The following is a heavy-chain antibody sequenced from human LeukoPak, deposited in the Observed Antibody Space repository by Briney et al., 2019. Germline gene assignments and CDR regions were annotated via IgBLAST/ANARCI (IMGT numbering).Heavy chain of an antibody. CDR3: ARDGFSSGYPYDAFDI. CDR1: GFTVSSNY. Sequence: GGSLRLSCAASGFTVSSNYMSWVRQAPGKGLEWVSVIYSGGSTYYADSVKGRITISRDNSKNTLYLQMNSLRAEDTAVYYCARDGFSSGYPYDAFDIWGQGTMVTVSS. J-gene: IGHJ3*02. V-gene: IGHV3-53*01. D-gene: IGHD3-22*01. CDR2: IYSGGST.